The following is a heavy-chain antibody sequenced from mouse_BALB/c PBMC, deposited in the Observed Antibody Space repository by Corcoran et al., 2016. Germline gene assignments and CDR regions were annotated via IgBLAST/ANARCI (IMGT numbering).Heavy chain of an antibody. D-gene: IGHD4-1*01. V-gene: IGHV14-3*02. CDR1: GFNINDTS. Sequence: EVQLQQSGAELVKPGASVKLSCTASGFNINDTSMHWVKQRPEQGLDWIGRIDPANGNTKYDPKFQGKATITADTSSNTAYLQLSSLTSEDTAVYYCANWDWYFDVWGAGTTVTVSS. CDR2: IDPANGNT. CDR3: ANWDWYFDV. J-gene: IGHJ1*01.